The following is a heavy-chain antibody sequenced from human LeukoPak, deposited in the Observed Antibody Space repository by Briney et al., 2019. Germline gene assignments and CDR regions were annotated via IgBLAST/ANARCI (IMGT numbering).Heavy chain of an antibody. CDR1: GFTFGIYW. J-gene: IGHJ4*02. V-gene: IGHV3-7*04. Sequence: PGGSLRLSCAASGFTFGIYWMSWVRQAPGKGLEWVANIKQDGSEKFYVDSMKGRFTLSRDNAKNSLFLQMNSLRAEDTAVYYCARDYYGSGWYGDYWGQGTLVTVSS. CDR2: IKQDGSEK. CDR3: ARDYYGSGWYGDY. D-gene: IGHD6-19*01.